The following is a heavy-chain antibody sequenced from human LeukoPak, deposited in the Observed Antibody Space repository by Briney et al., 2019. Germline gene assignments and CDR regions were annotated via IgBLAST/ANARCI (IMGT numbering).Heavy chain of an antibody. CDR3: ASQYSYCTNGVCPFDY. CDR1: GGSISSYY. CDR2: IYYSGST. J-gene: IGHJ4*02. V-gene: IGHV4-59*08. Sequence: SETLSLTCTVSGGSISSYYWSWIRQPPGKGLEWIGYIYYSGSTNYNPSPKSRVTISVDTSKNQFSLKLSSVTAADTAVYYCASQYSYCTNGVCPFDYWGQGTLVTVSS. D-gene: IGHD2-8*01.